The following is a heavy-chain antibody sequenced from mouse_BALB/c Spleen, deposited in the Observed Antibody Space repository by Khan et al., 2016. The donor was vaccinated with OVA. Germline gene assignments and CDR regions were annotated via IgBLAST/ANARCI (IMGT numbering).Heavy chain of an antibody. J-gene: IGHJ2*01. D-gene: IGHD2-14*01. CDR2: IYPGNGYT. Sequence: VQLKQSGAELGRPGSSVKLSCKTSGNTFTSYGIKWVRQRPGQGLEWIGYIYPGNGYTEYNEKFQGKAILTSDTYSTTANRQLRSLTSEDSALYFCTTAYYRYYFDYWGQGTTLTVSS. CDR1: GNTFTSYG. CDR3: TTAYYRYYFDY. V-gene: IGHV1S134*01.